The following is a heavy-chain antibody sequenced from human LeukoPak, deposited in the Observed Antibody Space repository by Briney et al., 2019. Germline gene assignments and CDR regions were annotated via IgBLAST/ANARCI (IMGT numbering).Heavy chain of an antibody. J-gene: IGHJ4*02. Sequence: GGSLRLSCAASGFTCSSYSMNWGRQAEGKGLEWVSYITRSSSTIHYRDSVEGRFTISRDNAKNSLYLQINSLRDEDTAVYYCVRDPDALDYWGQGTLVTVSS. V-gene: IGHV3-48*02. CDR3: VRDPDALDY. CDR1: GFTCSSYS. CDR2: ITRSSSTI.